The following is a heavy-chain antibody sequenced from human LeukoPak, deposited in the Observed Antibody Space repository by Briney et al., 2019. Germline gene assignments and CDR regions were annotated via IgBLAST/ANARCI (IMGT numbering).Heavy chain of an antibody. CDR2: IRYDGSNK. J-gene: IGHJ4*02. CDR3: AKDRREYSSGWYLNY. D-gene: IGHD6-19*01. V-gene: IGHV3-30*02. CDR1: GFTFSSYG. Sequence: PGGSLRLSCAASGFTFSSYGMHWVRQAPAKGLEGVAFIRYDGSNKYYADSVKGRFTISRDNSKNTLYLQMNSVRAENTALYYCAKDRREYSSGWYLNYWGQGTLVTVSS.